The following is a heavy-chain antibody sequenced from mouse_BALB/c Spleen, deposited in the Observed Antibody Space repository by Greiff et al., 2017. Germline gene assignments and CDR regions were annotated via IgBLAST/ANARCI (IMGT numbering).Heavy chain of an antibody. CDR1: GYSITSGYS. J-gene: IGHJ4*01. V-gene: IGHV3-1*02. CDR2: IHYSGST. D-gene: IGHD1-1*01. CDR3: ALITTVVDYYAMDY. Sequence: DVKLQESGPDLVKPSQSLSLTCTVTGYSITSGYSGHWLRQFPGNKLEWMGYIHYSGSTNYNPSLKGRISITRDTSKNQFFLQLNSVTTEDTATYYCALITTVVDYYAMDYWGQGTSVTVSS.